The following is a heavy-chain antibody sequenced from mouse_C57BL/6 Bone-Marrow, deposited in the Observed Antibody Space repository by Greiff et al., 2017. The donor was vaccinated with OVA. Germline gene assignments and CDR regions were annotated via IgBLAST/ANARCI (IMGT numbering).Heavy chain of an antibody. CDR1: GFNIKNTY. D-gene: IGHD1-1*01. J-gene: IGHJ2*01. CDR2: IDPANGNT. V-gene: IGHV14-3*01. CDR3: ASRYYGSSRYYFDY. Sequence: VQLQQSVAELVRPGASVKLSCTASGFNIKNTYMHWVKQRPEQGLEWIGRIDPANGNTKYAPKFQGQATITADTSSNTAYLQLSSLTSEDTAIYCCASRYYGSSRYYFDYWGQGTTLTVSS.